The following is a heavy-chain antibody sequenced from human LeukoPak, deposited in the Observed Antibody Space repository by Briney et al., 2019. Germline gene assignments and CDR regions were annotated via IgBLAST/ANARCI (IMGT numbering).Heavy chain of an antibody. J-gene: IGHJ5*02. D-gene: IGHD2-15*01. CDR2: IYYSGGT. CDR1: GGAISSYY. CDR3: ASAGYCSGGSCP. Sequence: SETLSLTCTVSGGAISSYYWSWIRQSPGKGLEWIGYIYYSGGTKYNPSLMSRVTISVDRAQNQFSLSLRSVTAADTAVYYCASAGYCSGGSCPWGQGTLVTVSS. V-gene: IGHV4-59*01.